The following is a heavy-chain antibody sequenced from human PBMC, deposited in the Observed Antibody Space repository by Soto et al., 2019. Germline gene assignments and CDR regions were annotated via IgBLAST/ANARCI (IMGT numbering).Heavy chain of an antibody. Sequence: QVHLVQSGAEVKKPGASVKVSCKGSGYGFTTYGITWVRQAPGQGLEWMAWISAHNGNTNYAQKLQGRVTVTRDTSTSTAYMELRSLRSDDPAAYYCARGRYGDYWGQGAVVTVSS. D-gene: IGHD1-1*01. J-gene: IGHJ4*02. CDR3: ARGRYGDY. CDR2: ISAHNGNT. CDR1: GYGFTTYG. V-gene: IGHV1-18*01.